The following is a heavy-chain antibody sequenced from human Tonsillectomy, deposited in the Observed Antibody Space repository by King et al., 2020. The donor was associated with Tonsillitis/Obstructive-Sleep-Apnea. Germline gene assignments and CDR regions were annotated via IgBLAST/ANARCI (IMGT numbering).Heavy chain of an antibody. CDR2: ISYDGSNK. D-gene: IGHD2-15*01. Sequence: VQLVESGGGVVQPGRSLRISCAASGFTFSSYGMHWGRQAPGKGLEWVAVISYDGSNKYYADSVKGRFTISRDNSKNTLYLQMNSLRAEDTAVYYCAKARVDIVVPGDYWGQGTLVTVSS. CDR3: AKARVDIVVPGDY. V-gene: IGHV3-30*18. CDR1: GFTFSSYG. J-gene: IGHJ4*02.